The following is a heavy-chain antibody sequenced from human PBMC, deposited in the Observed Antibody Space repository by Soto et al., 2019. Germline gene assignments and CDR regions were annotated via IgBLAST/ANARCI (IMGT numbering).Heavy chain of an antibody. CDR3: AVHSSSPGGWFDP. Sequence: SETLSLTCAVYGGSFSGYYWSWIRQPPGKGLEWIGEINHSGSTNYNPSLKSRVTISVDTPKNQFSLKLSSVTAADTAVYYCAVHSSSPGGWFDPWGQGTLVTVS. D-gene: IGHD6-6*01. J-gene: IGHJ5*02. CDR2: INHSGST. CDR1: GGSFSGYY. V-gene: IGHV4-34*01.